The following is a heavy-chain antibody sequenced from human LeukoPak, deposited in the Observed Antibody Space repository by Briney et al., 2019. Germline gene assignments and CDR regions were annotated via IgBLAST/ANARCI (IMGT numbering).Heavy chain of an antibody. J-gene: IGHJ4*02. Sequence: GGSLRLSCAASGFTLSSYWMSWVRQAPGKGLEWLANIKQDGSESYYVDSVKGRFTISRDNAKNSLYLQMNSLRADATAVYYCARDEATMVRGHDYWGQGTLVTVSS. CDR2: IKQDGSES. V-gene: IGHV3-7*01. CDR1: GFTLSSYW. CDR3: ARDEATMVRGHDY. D-gene: IGHD3-10*01.